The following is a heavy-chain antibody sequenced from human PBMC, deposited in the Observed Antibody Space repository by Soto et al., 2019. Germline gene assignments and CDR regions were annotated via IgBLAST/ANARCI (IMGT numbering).Heavy chain of an antibody. CDR2: ISSSATII. D-gene: IGHD6-19*01. Sequence: PGGSLRLSCEASGFTLSDYYMTWIRQAPGKGLEWISYISSSATIIYYADSVKGRFTISRDNAKTSLYLQMNSLRADDTAVYCCARAVKQWLVGGDYYYYYMDVWGKGTTVTVSS. CDR1: GFTLSDYY. CDR3: ARAVKQWLVGGDYYYYYMDV. J-gene: IGHJ6*03. V-gene: IGHV3-11*01.